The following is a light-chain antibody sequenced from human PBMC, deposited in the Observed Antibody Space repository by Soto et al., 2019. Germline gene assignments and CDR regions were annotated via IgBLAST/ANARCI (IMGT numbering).Light chain of an antibody. Sequence: IVLTQSPDTLSLSPRERATLSCRASQTVTYDQLAWYRQKPGQSHRLLIYGPSSRAAGSPDRCSGSGSGTDFPLTISRLEPEDFVVYHCQQYGDLPPTFGQGTKVDIK. CDR2: GPS. J-gene: IGKJ1*01. CDR1: QTVTYDQ. V-gene: IGKV3-20*01. CDR3: QQYGDLPPT.